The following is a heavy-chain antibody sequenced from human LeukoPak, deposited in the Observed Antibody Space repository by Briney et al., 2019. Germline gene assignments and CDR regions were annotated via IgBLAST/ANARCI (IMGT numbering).Heavy chain of an antibody. CDR2: ISFDAGSI. V-gene: IGHV3-64*02. CDR3: ARERSSGYDFDAFDI. Sequence: GGSLRLSCAAYGFIISNYAIHWVRQAPGKGLEYVSGISFDAGSIYYADSVQGRFTISRDNSKNKLYLQMGSLRPEDMAVYYCARERSSGYDFDAFDIWGQGTMVTVSS. J-gene: IGHJ3*02. D-gene: IGHD5-12*01. CDR1: GFIISNYA.